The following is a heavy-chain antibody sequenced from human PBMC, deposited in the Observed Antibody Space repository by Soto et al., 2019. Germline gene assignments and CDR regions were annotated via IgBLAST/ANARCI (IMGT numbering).Heavy chain of an antibody. V-gene: IGHV1-2*04. D-gene: IGHD6-6*01. CDR2: INPNSGGT. J-gene: IGHJ5*02. Sequence: SASVKVSGKASGYTFTGYYMHWVRQAPGQGLEWMGWINPNSGGTNYAQKFQGWVTMTRDTSISTAYMELSRLRSDDTAVYYCTYSSSSGDWFDPWGQGTLVTVSS. CDR1: GYTFTGYY. CDR3: TYSSSSGDWFDP.